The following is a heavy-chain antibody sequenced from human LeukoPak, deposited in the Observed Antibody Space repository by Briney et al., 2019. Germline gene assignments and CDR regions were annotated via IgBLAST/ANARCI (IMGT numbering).Heavy chain of an antibody. CDR3: ATRGYYDSSGYYYDY. Sequence: RASVKVSCKPSGYTLTGYYMHWVRQAPGQGLEWMGWINPNSGDTNYAQQFQGRVTMTRDTSINTAYMELSGLRSDDTAVYYCATRGYYDSSGYYYDYWGQGTLVTVSS. J-gene: IGHJ4*02. D-gene: IGHD3-22*01. CDR2: INPNSGDT. CDR1: GYTLTGYY. V-gene: IGHV1-2*02.